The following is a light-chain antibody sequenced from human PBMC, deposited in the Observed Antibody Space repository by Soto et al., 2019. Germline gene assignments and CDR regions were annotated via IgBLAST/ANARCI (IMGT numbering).Light chain of an antibody. J-gene: IGKJ1*01. Sequence: DIPMPHARCTLSASVGAGVTITCRASQHINNLLAWYQHKPGKAPKLLIYDASSLESGVPSRFSGSGSGTEFTLTIISLQPADFATYYCQQYNSLFGQGTKV. CDR2: DAS. V-gene: IGKV1-5*01. CDR3: QQYNSL. CDR1: QHINNL.